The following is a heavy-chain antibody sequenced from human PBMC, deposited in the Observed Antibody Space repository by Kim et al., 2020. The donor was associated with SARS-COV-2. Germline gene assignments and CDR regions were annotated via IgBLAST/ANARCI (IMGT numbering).Heavy chain of an antibody. Sequence: SETLSLTCTVSGGSISSSSYYWGWIRQPPGKGLEWIGSIYYSGSTYYNPSLKSRVTISVDTSKNQFSLKLSSVTAADTAVYYCARHRTYYYGSGSQAFDYWGQGTLVTVSS. D-gene: IGHD3-10*01. CDR2: IYYSGST. J-gene: IGHJ4*02. CDR1: GGSISSSSYY. CDR3: ARHRTYYYGSGSQAFDY. V-gene: IGHV4-39*01.